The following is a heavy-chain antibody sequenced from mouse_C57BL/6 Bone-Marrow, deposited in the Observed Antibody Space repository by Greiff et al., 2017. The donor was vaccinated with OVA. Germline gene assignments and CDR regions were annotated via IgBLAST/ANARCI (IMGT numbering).Heavy chain of an antibody. D-gene: IGHD2-5*01. Sequence: LVESGAELVKPGASVKISCKASGYTFTTYPIEWMKQNHGKSLEWIGNFHPYNDDTKYNEKFKGKATLTVEKSSSTVYLELSRLTSDDSAVYYCAVMRSNSSWFAYWGQGTLVTVSA. V-gene: IGHV1-47*01. CDR1: GYTFTTYP. J-gene: IGHJ3*01. CDR3: AVMRSNSSWFAY. CDR2: FHPYNDDT.